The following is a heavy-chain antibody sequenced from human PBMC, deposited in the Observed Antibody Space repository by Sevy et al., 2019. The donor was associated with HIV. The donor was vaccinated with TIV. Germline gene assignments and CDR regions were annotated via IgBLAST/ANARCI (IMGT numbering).Heavy chain of an antibody. D-gene: IGHD3-10*01. CDR1: GFTFSSYW. V-gene: IGHV3-74*01. J-gene: IGHJ5*02. Sequence: GGSLRLSCAASGFTFSSYWMHWVRQAPGKGLVWVSRINSDGSSTSYADSVKGRFTISRDKAKNTLYLQMNSLRAEDTAVYYCASFAESLYYYGSGSYYNHWGQGTLVTVSS. CDR2: INSDGSST. CDR3: ASFAESLYYYGSGSYYNH.